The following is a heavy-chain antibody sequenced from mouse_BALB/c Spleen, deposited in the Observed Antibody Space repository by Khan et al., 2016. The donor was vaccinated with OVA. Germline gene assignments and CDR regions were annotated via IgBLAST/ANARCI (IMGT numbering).Heavy chain of an antibody. CDR1: GYSFTTYY. V-gene: IGHV1-31*01. CDR3: TRHGYVAWFTY. D-gene: IGHD2-2*01. CDR2: IDPFSGGA. J-gene: IGHJ3*01. Sequence: VQLQQSGPELMKPGAAVKISCKASGYSFTTYYIHWVQQSHGKSLEWIGYIDPFSGGATYNQKFKGKATLTVDKSSSTAYINLSNLTSEDSAVYYCTRHGYVAWFTYWGQGTLVTVSA.